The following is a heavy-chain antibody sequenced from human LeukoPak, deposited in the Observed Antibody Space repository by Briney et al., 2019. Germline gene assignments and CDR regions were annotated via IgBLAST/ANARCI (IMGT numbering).Heavy chain of an antibody. CDR3: ARAPMEWLLFGNWFDP. J-gene: IGHJ5*02. CDR2: IYHSGST. V-gene: IGHV4-31*03. D-gene: IGHD3-3*01. Sequence: LQTLSLTCTVSGGSISSGGYYWSWIRQHPGKGLEWIGYIYHSGSTYYNPSLRSRVTISVDTSKNQFSLKLRSVTAADTAVYYCARAPMEWLLFGNWFDPWGQGTLVTVSS. CDR1: GGSISSGGYY.